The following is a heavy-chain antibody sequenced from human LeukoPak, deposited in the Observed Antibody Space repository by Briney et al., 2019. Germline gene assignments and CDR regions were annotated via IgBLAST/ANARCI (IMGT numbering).Heavy chain of an antibody. CDR2: INWNGSGA. D-gene: IGHD3-10*01. J-gene: IGHJ4*02. V-gene: IGHV3-20*04. CDR3: ARDSSMLRGPLVIYYFDF. Sequence: PGGSLRLSCAASGFTFDDYGMSWVRQVPGKGLEWVSGINWNGSGAGYADSVKGRFTISRDNSKNTLYLQMNSLRVEDTAVYYCARDSSMLRGPLVIYYFDFWGQGTLVTVSS. CDR1: GFTFDDYG.